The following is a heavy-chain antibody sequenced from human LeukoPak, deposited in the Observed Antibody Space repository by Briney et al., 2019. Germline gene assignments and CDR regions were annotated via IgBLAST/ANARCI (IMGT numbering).Heavy chain of an antibody. Sequence: SETLSLTCAVYGGSFSGYYWSWIRQPPGKGLEWIGEINHSGSTNYNPSLKSRVTISVDTSKNQFSLKLSSVTAADTAVYYCARVVTAINNRLYYYYYMDVWGKGTTVTISS. D-gene: IGHD2-21*02. CDR2: INHSGST. CDR3: ARVVTAINNRLYYYYYMDV. V-gene: IGHV4-34*01. CDR1: GGSFSGYY. J-gene: IGHJ6*03.